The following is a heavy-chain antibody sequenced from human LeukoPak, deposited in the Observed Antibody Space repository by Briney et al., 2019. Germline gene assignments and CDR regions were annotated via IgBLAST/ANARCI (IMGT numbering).Heavy chain of an antibody. CDR2: IYSGGST. Sequence: GGSLRLSCAASGFTVSSNYMNWVRQAPGKGLEWVSVIYSGGSTYYADSVKGRFTISRDNSKNTLYLQMNSLRPEDTAVYYCARDRGSYARDYRGQGTLVTVSS. D-gene: IGHD5-12*01. V-gene: IGHV3-66*02. CDR1: GFTVSSNY. J-gene: IGHJ4*02. CDR3: ARDRGSYARDY.